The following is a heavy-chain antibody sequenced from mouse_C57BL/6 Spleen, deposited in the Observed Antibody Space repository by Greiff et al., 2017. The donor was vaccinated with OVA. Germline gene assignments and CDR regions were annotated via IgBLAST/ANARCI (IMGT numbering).Heavy chain of an antibody. CDR3: ARGAHYGSSYGYFDV. J-gene: IGHJ1*03. V-gene: IGHV1-64*01. CDR2: IHPNSGST. D-gene: IGHD1-1*01. Sequence: QVQLQQPGAELVKPGASVKLSCKASGYTFTSYWMHWVKQRPGQGLEWIGMIHPNSGSTNYNEKFKSKATLTVDKSSSTAYMQLSSLTSEDSAVYYCARGAHYGSSYGYFDVWGTGTTVTVSS. CDR1: GYTFTSYW.